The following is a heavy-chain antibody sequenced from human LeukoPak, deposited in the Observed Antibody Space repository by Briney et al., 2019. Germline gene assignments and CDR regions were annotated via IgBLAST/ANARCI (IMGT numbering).Heavy chain of an antibody. CDR1: GFTFSSFG. V-gene: IGHV3-9*01. CDR2: ISWNSGSI. CDR3: AKDTADYYDSDDAFDI. J-gene: IGHJ3*02. D-gene: IGHD3-22*01. Sequence: GGSLRLSCAASGFTFSSFGMHWVRQAPGKGLEWVSGISWNSGSIGYADSVKGRFTISRDNAKNSLYLQMNSLRAEDTALYYCAKDTADYYDSDDAFDIWGQGTMVTVSS.